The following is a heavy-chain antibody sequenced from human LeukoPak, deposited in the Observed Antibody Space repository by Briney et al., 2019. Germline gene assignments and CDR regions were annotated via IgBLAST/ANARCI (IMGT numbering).Heavy chain of an antibody. Sequence: WASVEVSCKASGGTFSSYAISWVRQAPGQGLEWMGGIIPIFGTANYAQKFQGRVTITADESTSTAYMELSSLRSEDTAVYYCARASPYYDYFDYWGQGTLVTVSS. J-gene: IGHJ4*02. V-gene: IGHV1-69*13. CDR3: ARASPYYDYFDY. D-gene: IGHD3-3*01. CDR2: IIPIFGTA. CDR1: GGTFSSYA.